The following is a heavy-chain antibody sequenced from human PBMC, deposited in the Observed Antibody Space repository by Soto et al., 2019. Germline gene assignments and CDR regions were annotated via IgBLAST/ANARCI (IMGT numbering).Heavy chain of an antibody. Sequence: QLQLQESGPGLVKPSETLSLTCSVSGDSINSDKYYWGWIRQPPGKGLEWIGRIYYRGNTYYNPSLPTRVTISLDKSKSQFSLKLTSVTAAASAVYFCARLEGLATISYYFDFWGQGALVTVSS. CDR2: IYYRGNT. CDR3: ARLEGLATISYYFDF. V-gene: IGHV4-39*01. J-gene: IGHJ4*02. D-gene: IGHD3-9*01. CDR1: GDSINSDKYY.